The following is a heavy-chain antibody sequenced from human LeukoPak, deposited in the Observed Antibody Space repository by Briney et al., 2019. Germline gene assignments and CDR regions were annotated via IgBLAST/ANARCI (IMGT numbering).Heavy chain of an antibody. CDR2: ISSSSSYI. D-gene: IGHD6-13*01. J-gene: IGHJ2*01. Sequence: GGSLRLSCAASGFAFNSYNMNWVRQAPGKGLEWVSSISSSSSYICYADSVKGRFTISRDNAKNSLYLQMNSLRAEDTAVYYCARAAAGRLVWYFDLWGRGTLVTVSS. CDR1: GFAFNSYN. CDR3: ARAAAGRLVWYFDL. V-gene: IGHV3-21*06.